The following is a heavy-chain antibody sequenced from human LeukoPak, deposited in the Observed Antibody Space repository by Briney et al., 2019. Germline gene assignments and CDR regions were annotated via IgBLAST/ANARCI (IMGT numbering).Heavy chain of an antibody. J-gene: IGHJ4*02. CDR2: ISSGSTI. CDR3: ARDWEQLATGLDY. Sequence: GGSLRLSCAASGFTFSSYEMNWVRQAPGKGLEWVSYISSGSTIYYADSVKGRFTISRDNAKNSLYLQMNSLRAEDTAVYYCARDWEQLATGLDYWGQGTLVTVSS. CDR1: GFTFSSYE. V-gene: IGHV3-48*03. D-gene: IGHD6-6*01.